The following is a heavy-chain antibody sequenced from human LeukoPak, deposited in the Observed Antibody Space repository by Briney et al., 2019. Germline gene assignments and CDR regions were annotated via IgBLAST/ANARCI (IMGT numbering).Heavy chain of an antibody. CDR2: ISGSGGST. CDR1: GFTFSSYA. Sequence: GGSLRLSCAASGFTFSSYAMSWVRQAPGKGLEWVSAISGSGGSTYYADPVEGRFTISRDNSKNTLYLQMNSLRAEDTAVYYCAKEGDFWSGPMDVWGKGTTVTVSS. V-gene: IGHV3-23*01. CDR3: AKEGDFWSGPMDV. D-gene: IGHD3-3*01. J-gene: IGHJ6*04.